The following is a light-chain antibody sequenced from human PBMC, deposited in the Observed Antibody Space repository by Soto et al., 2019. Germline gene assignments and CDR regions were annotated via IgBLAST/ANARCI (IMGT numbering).Light chain of an antibody. V-gene: IGKV1-39*01. CDR3: QQYNNWPWT. J-gene: IGKJ1*01. CDR1: QSISSY. Sequence: DNQSTQSPSSLSASVGCRVTITCRASQSISSYLNWYQQKPGKAPSLLIFAADNLQDGVPSRFSGSGSGTEFTLTITSLQSEDFAVYYCQQYNNWPWTFGQGTKVDI. CDR2: AAD.